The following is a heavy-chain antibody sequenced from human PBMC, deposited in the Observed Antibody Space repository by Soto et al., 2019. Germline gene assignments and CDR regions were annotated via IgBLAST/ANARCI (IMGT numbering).Heavy chain of an antibody. D-gene: IGHD2-2*01. CDR1: GDSVSSNSAA. CDR3: ARDGGPYCSSTSCYRRWFDP. CDR2: TYYRSKWYN. J-gene: IGHJ5*02. Sequence: SPTLSLTCAISGDSVSSNSAAWNWIRQSPSRGLEWLGRTYYRSKWYNDYAVSVKSRITINPDTSKNQFSLQLNSVTPEDTAVYYCARDGGPYCSSTSCYRRWFDPWGQGTLVTVSS. V-gene: IGHV6-1*01.